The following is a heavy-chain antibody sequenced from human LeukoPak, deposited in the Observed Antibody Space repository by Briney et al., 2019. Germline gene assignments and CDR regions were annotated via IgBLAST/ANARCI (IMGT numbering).Heavy chain of an antibody. CDR2: ISYSGST. Sequence: SETLSHTCTVSGGSISSYYWNWIRQPPGKGLEWIGYISYSGSTNYNPSLKSRVTISVDTSKNQFSLKLSSVTAADTAVYYCARDSSGYAYYFDYWGQGTLLTVSS. D-gene: IGHD5-12*01. CDR3: ARDSSGYAYYFDY. CDR1: GGSISSYY. J-gene: IGHJ4*02. V-gene: IGHV4-59*01.